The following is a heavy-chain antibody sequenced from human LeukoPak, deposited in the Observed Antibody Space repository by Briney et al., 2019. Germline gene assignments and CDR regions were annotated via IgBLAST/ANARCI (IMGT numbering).Heavy chain of an antibody. CDR2: IDWDGDK. CDR1: GFSLSTNGRC. J-gene: IGHJ5*02. Sequence: SGPTLSNPPQTLTLTCSFSGFSLSTNGRCVGWLRQSPGKALEWLALIDWDGDKYYSPSLKTRLAISRDTSKNQVVLTMTNMEAVDTATYYCALSYSSTLGVLCNWFDPWGQGTLVTVSS. CDR3: ALSYSSTLGVLCNWFDP. V-gene: IGHV2-70*12. D-gene: IGHD6-19*01.